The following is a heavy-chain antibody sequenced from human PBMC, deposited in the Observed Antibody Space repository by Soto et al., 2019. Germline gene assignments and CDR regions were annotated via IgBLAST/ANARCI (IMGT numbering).Heavy chain of an antibody. Sequence: SETLSLTCAVSGYSISSGYYWGCMRQPPGKGLEWIGRIYHSGSTYYNPSLKSRVTISVDTSKNQFSLKLSSVTAADTAVYYCAMIPTSNYYDSSGYDRGGYWGQGTLVTVSS. CDR1: GYSISSGYY. CDR3: AMIPTSNYYDSSGYDRGGY. CDR2: IYHSGST. V-gene: IGHV4-38-2*01. J-gene: IGHJ4*02. D-gene: IGHD3-22*01.